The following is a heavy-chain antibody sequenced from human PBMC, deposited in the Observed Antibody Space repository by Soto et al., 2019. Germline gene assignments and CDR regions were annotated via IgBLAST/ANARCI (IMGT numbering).Heavy chain of an antibody. D-gene: IGHD2-2*02. CDR1: GFTFDDYA. Sequence: VGSLRLSCAASGFTFDDYAMHWVRQAPGKGLEWVSLISWDGGSTYYADSVKGRFTISRDNSKNSLYLQMNSLRAEDTALYYCAKALDDCSSTSCYTGFDYWGQGTLVTVSS. CDR2: ISWDGGST. CDR3: AKALDDCSSTSCYTGFDY. J-gene: IGHJ4*02. V-gene: IGHV3-43D*04.